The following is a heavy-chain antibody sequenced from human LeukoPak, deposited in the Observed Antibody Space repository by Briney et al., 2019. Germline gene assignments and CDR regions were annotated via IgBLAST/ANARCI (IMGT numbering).Heavy chain of an antibody. Sequence: GGSLRLSCVASGFNFNNYDLHWVRQAPGKGLEWVAFIRHDGSNKYHSNSVQGRFTISRDNSRNTLYLQLNSLRPEDTAVYYCTKVRLLGALDDAFDVWGQGTMVTVSS. CDR3: TKVRLLGALDDAFDV. D-gene: IGHD7-27*01. CDR2: IRHDGSNK. CDR1: GFNFNNYD. V-gene: IGHV3-30*02. J-gene: IGHJ3*01.